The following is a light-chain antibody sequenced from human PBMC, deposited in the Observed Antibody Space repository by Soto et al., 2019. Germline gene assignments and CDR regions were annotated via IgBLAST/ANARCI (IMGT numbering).Light chain of an antibody. J-gene: IGKJ1*01. CDR3: QQYDYSRT. CDR2: DVS. V-gene: IGKV1-5*01. Sequence: DIQLTQSPSTLSASVGDSVTITCRARQNVTTSMAWYQHKPGRAPQPLIFDVSNLESGVPSRFSGGGSGTDFTLTISSLHSDDVATYYCQQYDYSRTFGRGTKVDLK. CDR1: QNVTTS.